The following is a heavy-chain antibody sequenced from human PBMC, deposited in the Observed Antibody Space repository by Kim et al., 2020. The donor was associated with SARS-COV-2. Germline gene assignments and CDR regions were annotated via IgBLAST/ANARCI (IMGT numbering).Heavy chain of an antibody. D-gene: IGHD2-2*01. J-gene: IGHJ5*02. V-gene: IGHV4-31*03. CDR2: IYYSGST. Sequence: SETLSLTCTVSGGSISSGGYYWSWIRQHPGKGLEWIGYIYYSGSTYYNPSLKSRVTISVDTSKNQFSLKLSSVTAADTAVYYCARVRCCSSTSCYSWYWFSHWGQGTLSTVSS. CDR1: GGSISSGGYY. CDR3: ARVRCCSSTSCYSWYWFSH.